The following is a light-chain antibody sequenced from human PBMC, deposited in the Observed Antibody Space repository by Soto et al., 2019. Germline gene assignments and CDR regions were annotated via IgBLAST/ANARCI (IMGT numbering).Light chain of an antibody. CDR2: CAS. V-gene: IGKV3-15*01. Sequence: EIVMTQSPANLSVSPGERVTLSCRASQSVGSNLAWYQQKPGQAPRLLMYCASTRATGIPARFSGSGSGTEFTLAITSLQSEDFVLYYCQQYNSWPYTFGQGTKLEIK. CDR1: QSVGSN. J-gene: IGKJ2*01. CDR3: QQYNSWPYT.